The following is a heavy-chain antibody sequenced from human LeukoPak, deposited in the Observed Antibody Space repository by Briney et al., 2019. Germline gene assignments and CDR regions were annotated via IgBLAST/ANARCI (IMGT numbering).Heavy chain of an antibody. CDR2: IRGKANSYAT. CDR3: TRREAYMDV. J-gene: IGHJ6*03. CDR1: GSTFSAST. D-gene: IGHD1-26*01. Sequence: GGSLRLSCAASGSTFSASTIHWVRQASGKGLEWVGRIRGKANSYATAYAASVKGRFTISRDDSKSTAYLQMNSLKTEDTAVYYCTRREAYMDVWGRGTTVTVSS. V-gene: IGHV3-73*01.